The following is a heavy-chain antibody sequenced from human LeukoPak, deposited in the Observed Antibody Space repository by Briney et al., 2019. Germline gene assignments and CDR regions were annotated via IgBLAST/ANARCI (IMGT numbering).Heavy chain of an antibody. CDR3: ARTAGGYGKDY. CDR2: IYYSGST. CDR1: GGSISSGGYY. D-gene: IGHD5-18*01. J-gene: IGHJ4*02. V-gene: IGHV4-31*03. Sequence: SETLSLTCTVSGGSISSGGYYWSWIRQHPGKGLEWIGYIYYSGSTYYNPSLKSRVTISVDTSKNQFSLKLSSVTAADTAVYYFARTAGGYGKDYWGQGTLVTVSS.